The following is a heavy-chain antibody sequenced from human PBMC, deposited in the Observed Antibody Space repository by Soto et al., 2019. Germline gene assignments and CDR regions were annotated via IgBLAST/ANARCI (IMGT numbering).Heavy chain of an antibody. CDR3: TRANWYSEY. J-gene: IGHJ4*02. CDR1: GASISNHY. V-gene: IGHV4-59*11. Sequence: QVQLQESGTGLVKPSETLSLTCSVSGASISNHYWSWIRQPPGKGLEWIGYIYYNGNTNYNPFLKSRVTMSVDTSRNQISLKLTTVTAADTAVYYCTRANWYSEYWGQGTLVTVSS. CDR2: IYYNGNT. D-gene: IGHD7-27*01.